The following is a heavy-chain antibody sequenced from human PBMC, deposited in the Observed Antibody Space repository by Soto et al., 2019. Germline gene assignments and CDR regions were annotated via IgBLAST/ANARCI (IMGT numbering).Heavy chain of an antibody. D-gene: IGHD2-8*01. CDR1: GDSVSIYSGA. CDR3: ARLIGNSWLDS. CDR2: TYYRSKWYN. V-gene: IGHV6-1*01. Sequence: SQTLSLTCVISGDSVSIYSGAWNWIRQSPSRGLEWLGRTYYRSKWYNDYAVSVKSRITINPDTSNNQLSLQLNSVTPDDTAVYYCARLIGNSWLDSWGQGTLVTVSS. J-gene: IGHJ5*01.